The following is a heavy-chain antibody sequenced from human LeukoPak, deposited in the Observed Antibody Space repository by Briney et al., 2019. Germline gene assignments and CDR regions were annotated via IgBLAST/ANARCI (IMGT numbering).Heavy chain of an antibody. Sequence: SETLSLTCAVYGGSFSGYYWSWIRQPPGKGLEWIGEINHSGSTNYNPSLKSRVTISVDTSKNQFSLKLSSVTAADTAVYYCAALITYYYGSAPFDYWGQGTLVTVSS. J-gene: IGHJ4*02. V-gene: IGHV4-34*01. CDR3: AALITYYYGSAPFDY. D-gene: IGHD3-10*01. CDR1: GGSFSGYY. CDR2: INHSGST.